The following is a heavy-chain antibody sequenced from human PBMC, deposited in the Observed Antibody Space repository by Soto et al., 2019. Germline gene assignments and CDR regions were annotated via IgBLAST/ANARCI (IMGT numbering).Heavy chain of an antibody. V-gene: IGHV3-33*01. D-gene: IGHD5-12*01. CDR1: GFTFSSYG. CDR3: ARDPGDIVATMNYYGMDV. CDR2: IWYDGSNK. Sequence: GGSLRLSCAASGFTFSSYGMHWVRQAPGKGLEWVAVIWYDGSNKYYADSVKGRFTISRDNSKNTLYLQMNSLRAEDTAVYYCARDPGDIVATMNYYGMDVWGQGTTVTVSS. J-gene: IGHJ6*02.